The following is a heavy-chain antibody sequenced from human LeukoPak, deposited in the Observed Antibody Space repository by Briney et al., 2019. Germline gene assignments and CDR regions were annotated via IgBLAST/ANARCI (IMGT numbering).Heavy chain of an antibody. J-gene: IGHJ5*02. Sequence: ASVKVSCKASGYTFTRYYLHWVRQAPGQGLQWMGIINPSVGNTKYAQKFQGRVTMTRDTSTSTVYMELNSLRSEDTAVYYCATGDPDKGFDPWGQGTLVTVSS. CDR1: GYTFTRYY. CDR3: ATGDPDKGFDP. V-gene: IGHV1-46*01. CDR2: INPSVGNT.